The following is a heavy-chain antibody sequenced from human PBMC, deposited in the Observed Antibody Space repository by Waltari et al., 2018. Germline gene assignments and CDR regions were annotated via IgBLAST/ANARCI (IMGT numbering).Heavy chain of an antibody. D-gene: IGHD1-26*01. J-gene: IGHJ6*02. Sequence: QLVESGGGLVQPGGSLRLSCVASEFAFSEYWMSWVRQAPGKGLEWVANIKKDGSEEYYVDSAKGRFTTSRDNAKNSLYLQMNSLRAEDTAVYYCARDPGLSGSYYYYYGMDVWGQGTTVTVSS. CDR1: EFAFSEYW. CDR2: IKKDGSEE. V-gene: IGHV3-7*01. CDR3: ARDPGLSGSYYYYYGMDV.